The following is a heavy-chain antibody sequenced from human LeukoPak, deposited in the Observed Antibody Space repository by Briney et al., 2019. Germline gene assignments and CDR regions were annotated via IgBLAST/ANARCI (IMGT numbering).Heavy chain of an antibody. D-gene: IGHD3-3*01. CDR3: ARMTRVVTEDDAFDI. CDR2: ISAYNGNT. V-gene: IGHV1-18*01. CDR1: GYTFTSYG. Sequence: ASVKVSCKASGYTFTSYGISWVRQAPGQGLEWMGWISAYNGNTNYAQKLQGRVTMTTDTSTSTAYMELRSLRSDDTAVYYCARMTRVVTEDDAFDIWGQGTWSPSLQ. J-gene: IGHJ3*02.